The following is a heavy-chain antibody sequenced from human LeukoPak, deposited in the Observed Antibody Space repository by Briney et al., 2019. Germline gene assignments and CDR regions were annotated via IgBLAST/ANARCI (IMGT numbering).Heavy chain of an antibody. J-gene: IGHJ4*02. V-gene: IGHV3-7*03. D-gene: IGHD3-10*01. CDR2: IKQDGSEK. Sequence: GGSLRLSCAASGFTFSSYWMSWVRQAPGKGLEWVANIKQDGSEKYYVDSVKGRFTISRDNAKNSLYLQMNSLRAEDTAVYYCARAPKLLLWFGESLDYWGQGTLVTVSS. CDR3: ARAPKLLLWFGESLDY. CDR1: GFTFSSYW.